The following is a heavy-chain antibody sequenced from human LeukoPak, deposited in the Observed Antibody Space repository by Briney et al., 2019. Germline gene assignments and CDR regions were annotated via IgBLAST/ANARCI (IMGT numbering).Heavy chain of an antibody. CDR3: TTDLGTYYHGSQRLIPIDY. CDR1: GFTFTNAW. V-gene: IGHV3-15*01. D-gene: IGHD3-10*01. CDR2: IKSKTEGETT. Sequence: GGSLRLSCVDSGFTFTNAWMSWVRQAPGKGLEWIGRIKSKTEGETTNYAEPVRGRFTIPRDDSKSAVYLQMNSLKIEDTAVYYCTTDLGTYYHGSQRLIPIDYWGQGTLVTVSS. J-gene: IGHJ4*02.